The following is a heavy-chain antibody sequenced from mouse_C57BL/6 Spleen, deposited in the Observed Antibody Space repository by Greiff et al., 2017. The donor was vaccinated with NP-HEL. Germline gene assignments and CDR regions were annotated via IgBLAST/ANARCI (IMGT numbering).Heavy chain of an antibody. Sequence: QVQLQQPGAELVRPGSSVKLSCKASGYTFTSYWMHWVKQRPIQGLEGIGNIDPSDSETHYNQKFKDKATLTVDKSSSTAYMQLSSLTSEDSAVYYCARGSFLLRAMDYWGQGTSVTVSS. J-gene: IGHJ4*01. CDR2: IDPSDSET. V-gene: IGHV1-52*01. CDR1: GYTFTSYW. D-gene: IGHD1-1*01. CDR3: ARGSFLLRAMDY.